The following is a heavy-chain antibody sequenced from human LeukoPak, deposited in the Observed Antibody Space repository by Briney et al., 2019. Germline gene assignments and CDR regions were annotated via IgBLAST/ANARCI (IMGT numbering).Heavy chain of an antibody. CDR1: GGSISSGGYY. D-gene: IGHD3-9*01. CDR2: IYHSGST. V-gene: IGHV4-30-2*01. J-gene: IGHJ4*02. CDR3: ARVTSYDILTGCVDY. Sequence: SETLSLTCTVSGGSISSGGYYWSWIRQPPGKGLEWIGYIYHSGSTYYNPSLKSRVTISVDRSKNQFSLKLSSVTAADTAVYYCARVTSYDILTGCVDYWGQGTLVTVSS.